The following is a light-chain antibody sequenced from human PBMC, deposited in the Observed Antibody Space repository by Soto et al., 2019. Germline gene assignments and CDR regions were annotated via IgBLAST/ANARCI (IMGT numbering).Light chain of an antibody. CDR2: AAS. Sequence: DIQMTQSPYSLSASVGDRVTITCRASQSISSYLNWFQQKPGKAPKVLIFAASSLQSGVPSRFSGSGSGTDFTLTISSLQPEDFATYYCQQSYNTPRTFGQGTKVEVK. CDR3: QQSYNTPRT. J-gene: IGKJ1*01. V-gene: IGKV1-39*01. CDR1: QSISSY.